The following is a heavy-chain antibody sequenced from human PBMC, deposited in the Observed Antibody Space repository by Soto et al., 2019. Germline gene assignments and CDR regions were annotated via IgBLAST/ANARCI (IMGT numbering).Heavy chain of an antibody. CDR2: INPNSGGT. J-gene: IGHJ5*02. V-gene: IGHV1-2*04. Sequence: VSGEVCSKASGYPFTGYYMHLVRQAPGQGLEWMGWINPNSGGTNYAQKFQGWVTMARDTSISTAYMELSRLRSDDTAVYYCAREYSSTELKNNWFDPWGHGTMVTVSS. CDR1: GYPFTGYY. CDR3: AREYSSTELKNNWFDP. D-gene: IGHD6-13*01.